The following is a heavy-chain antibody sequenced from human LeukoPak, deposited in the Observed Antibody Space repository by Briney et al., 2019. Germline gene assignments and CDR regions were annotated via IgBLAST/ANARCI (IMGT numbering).Heavy chain of an antibody. CDR3: ARSINYSNYLLDY. J-gene: IGHJ4*02. D-gene: IGHD4-11*01. CDR2: ISASGVTT. V-gene: IGHV3-23*01. CDR1: GFNFGDYD. Sequence: PGGSPRLSCAASGFNFGDYDMTWVRQAPGKGLEWVASISASGVTTNYADSVRGRFTISRDNSNKVAYLRMDSLSAEDTAVYYCARSINYSNYLLDYWGQGTRVTVSS.